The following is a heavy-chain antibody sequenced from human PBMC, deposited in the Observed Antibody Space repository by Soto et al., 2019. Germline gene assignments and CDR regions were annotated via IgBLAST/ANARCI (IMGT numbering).Heavy chain of an antibody. V-gene: IGHV3-23*01. CDR1: GFTFSNYA. CDR2: ITGSSGRT. CDR3: AKEYTSTSRGSFDY. Sequence: GXSLRLFCAASGFTFSNYAINWVRQAPGKGLEWVSGITGSSGRTFYADSVKGRFTISRDNSKNTVYLQMNSVRDDDTAVYYCAKEYTSTSRGSFDYWGQGALVTVSS. D-gene: IGHD1-26*01. J-gene: IGHJ4*02.